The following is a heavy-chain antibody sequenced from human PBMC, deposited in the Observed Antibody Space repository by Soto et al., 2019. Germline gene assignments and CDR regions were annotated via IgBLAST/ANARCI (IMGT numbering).Heavy chain of an antibody. CDR1: GGSISSGDYY. J-gene: IGHJ6*02. CDR2: IYYSGST. CDR3: ARGGCSSTSCYTRAPYYYYGMDV. D-gene: IGHD2-2*02. Sequence: SETLSLTCTVSGGSISSGDYYWSWIRQPPGKGLEWIGYIYYSGSTYYNPSLKSRVTISVDTSKNQFSLKLSSVTAADTAVYYCARGGCSSTSCYTRAPYYYYGMDVWGQGTTVTVFS. V-gene: IGHV4-30-4*01.